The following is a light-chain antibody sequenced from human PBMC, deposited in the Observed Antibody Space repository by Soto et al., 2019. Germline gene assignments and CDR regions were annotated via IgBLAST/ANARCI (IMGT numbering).Light chain of an antibody. Sequence: QSVLTQPPSVSEAPGQKVTISCSGSSSNIGNSYVSWYQQLPGTAPKLLIYDSNKRPSGIPDRFSGSKSGTSATLGITGLQTGDEADYYCGTWDSSLSAVVFGGGTKLTVL. V-gene: IGLV1-51*01. CDR1: SSNIGNSY. CDR2: DSN. J-gene: IGLJ2*01. CDR3: GTWDSSLSAVV.